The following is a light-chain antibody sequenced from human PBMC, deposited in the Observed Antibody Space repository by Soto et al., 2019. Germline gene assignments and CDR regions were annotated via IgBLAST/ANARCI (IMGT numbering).Light chain of an antibody. J-gene: IGKJ4*01. Sequence: DIQMTQSPSSLSASVGDRVTITCRASQNISTYLNWYQQRPGKAPKLLIYGTSRLQRGVPSSFSGSGSGTDFTLTISSLQPEDFATYYCQQTYSIPLTFGGGTKVESK. V-gene: IGKV1-39*01. CDR1: QNISTY. CDR3: QQTYSIPLT. CDR2: GTS.